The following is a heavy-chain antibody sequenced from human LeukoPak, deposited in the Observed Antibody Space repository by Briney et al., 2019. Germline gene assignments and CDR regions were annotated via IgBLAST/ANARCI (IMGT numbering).Heavy chain of an antibody. D-gene: IGHD6-13*01. CDR3: VKEDSSWDSPPDY. CDR1: GFTFDDYA. J-gene: IGHJ4*02. CDR2: ISGDGGST. Sequence: GGSLRLSCAASGFTFDDYAMHWVRQAPGKGLEWVSLISGDGGSTYYADSVKGRFTISRDNSKNSLYLQMNSLRTEDTALYYCVKEDSSWDSPPDYWGQGTLVTVSS. V-gene: IGHV3-43*02.